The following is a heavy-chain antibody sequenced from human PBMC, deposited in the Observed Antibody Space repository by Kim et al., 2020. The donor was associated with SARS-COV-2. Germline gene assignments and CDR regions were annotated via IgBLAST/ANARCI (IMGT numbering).Heavy chain of an antibody. Sequence: GESLKISCKGSGYSFSDYWIGWVRQMPGNGLEWMGIIYPGDDDTRYSPSFQGQVTISADTSINTAYLQWSSLRASDTAMYYCARALSHYDFWNAYYKADGFDTWGQGTMVTVSS. CDR3: ARALSHYDFWNAYYKADGFDT. CDR2: IYPGDDDT. D-gene: IGHD3-3*01. V-gene: IGHV5-51*01. CDR1: GYSFSDYW. J-gene: IGHJ3*02.